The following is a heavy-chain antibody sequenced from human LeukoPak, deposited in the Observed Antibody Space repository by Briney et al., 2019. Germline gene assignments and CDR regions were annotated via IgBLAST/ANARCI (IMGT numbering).Heavy chain of an antibody. CDR1: GFIFSNYW. D-gene: IGHD6-6*01. CDR2: IKPDGSEK. V-gene: IGHV3-7*01. J-gene: IGHJ4*02. CDR3: ARGGNSSWDY. Sequence: GGSLRLSCAASGFIFSNYWMSWVRQAPGKGLEWVANIKPDGSEKYYVDSLKGRFTISRDNAKNSLYLQMNSLRVEDTAVYYCARGGNSSWDYWGQGALVTVSS.